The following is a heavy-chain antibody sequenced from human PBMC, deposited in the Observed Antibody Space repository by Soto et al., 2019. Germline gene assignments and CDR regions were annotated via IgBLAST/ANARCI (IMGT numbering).Heavy chain of an antibody. CDR1: GLTFSSYG. Sequence: PGGSLRLSCAASGLTFSSYGMHWFRQAPGKGLEWGAVISDDGSNKYDADSVKGRFTISRDNSTNTLYLQMNNMRAEDTAVYYCAKDLIGYEESSVYNVFCGMEFWGQGTLVTVSS. CDR3: AKDLIGYEESSVYNVFCGMEF. V-gene: IGHV3-30*18. CDR2: ISDDGSNK. J-gene: IGHJ6*01. D-gene: IGHD3-22*01.